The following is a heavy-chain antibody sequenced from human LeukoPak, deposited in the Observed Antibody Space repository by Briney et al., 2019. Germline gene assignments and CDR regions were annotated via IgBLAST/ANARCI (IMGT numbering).Heavy chain of an antibody. D-gene: IGHD5-18*01. CDR3: ARGGYHAYYFDS. Sequence: GRSLRLSCAASGFTFSSYWMHWVRQAPGKGLVWVSRINSDGGSTYSADSVKGRFTISRDNAKNTLYLQMNSLRAEDTAVYYCARGGYHAYYFDSWGQGTLVTVSS. CDR1: GFTFSSYW. V-gene: IGHV3-74*01. CDR2: INSDGGST. J-gene: IGHJ4*02.